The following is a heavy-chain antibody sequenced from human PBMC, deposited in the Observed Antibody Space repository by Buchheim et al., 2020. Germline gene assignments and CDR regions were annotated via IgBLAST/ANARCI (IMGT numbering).Heavy chain of an antibody. V-gene: IGHV3-23*01. J-gene: IGHJ4*02. CDR1: GFTFSNYA. CDR2: VSGSGGTT. CDR3: ARVIVAGAGGIDY. D-gene: IGHD6-19*01. Sequence: EVQLLESGGGLVQPGGSLRLSCAASGFTFSNYAMSWVRQAPGKGLEWVSCVSGSGGTTYYADSVKGRFTISRDNSTNTVYLQMNRLRAEDTALYYCARVIVAGAGGIDYWGQGT.